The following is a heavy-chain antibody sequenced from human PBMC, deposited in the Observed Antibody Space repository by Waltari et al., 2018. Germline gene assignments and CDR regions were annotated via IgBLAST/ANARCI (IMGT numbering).Heavy chain of an antibody. CDR3: ARDKKWELLFDAFDI. J-gene: IGHJ3*02. D-gene: IGHD1-26*01. CDR2: IYYSGST. V-gene: IGHV4-39*07. Sequence: QLQLQESGPGLVKPSETLSLTCTVSGGSISSSSYYWGWIRQPPGKGLEWIGSIYYSGSTDSNPSIKGRVTISVDTSKNQFSLKLSSVTAAETAVYYGARDKKWELLFDAFDIWGQGTMVTVSS. CDR1: GGSISSSSYY.